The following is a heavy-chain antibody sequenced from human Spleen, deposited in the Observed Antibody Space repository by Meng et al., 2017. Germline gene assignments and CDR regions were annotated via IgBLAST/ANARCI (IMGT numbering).Heavy chain of an antibody. D-gene: IGHD1-1*01. CDR3: ARGEGRQQLIRRPRFDP. CDR2: INHSGST. Sequence: QVQLHQWRAGLLNLSETLSLTCAVYGGSFSGYDWSWIRQPPGKGLEWIGEINHSGSTNYKPSLKSRVTISVDTSKNQFSLKLTSVTAADTAVYYCARGEGRQQLIRRPRFDPWGQGALVTVSS. J-gene: IGHJ5*02. CDR1: GGSFSGYD. V-gene: IGHV4-34*01.